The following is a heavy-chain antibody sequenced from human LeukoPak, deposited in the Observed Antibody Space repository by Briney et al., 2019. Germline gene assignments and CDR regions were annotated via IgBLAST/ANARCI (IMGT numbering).Heavy chain of an antibody. V-gene: IGHV3-48*03. CDR3: ARNYYYYMDV. Sequence: GGSLRLSCAASGLTFSNYEMKWVRQAPGKGLEWVSSITSDGRTIYYADSVKGRFTISRDNAKNSLYLQMNSLRAEDTAVYACARNYYYYMDVWGKGTTVIVSS. CDR2: ITSDGRTI. J-gene: IGHJ6*03. CDR1: GLTFSNYE.